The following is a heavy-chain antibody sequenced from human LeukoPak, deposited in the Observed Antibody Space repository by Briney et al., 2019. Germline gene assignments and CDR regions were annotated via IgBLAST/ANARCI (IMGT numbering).Heavy chain of an antibody. CDR1: GGSISSYY. Sequence: SETLSLTCTVSGGSISSYYWSWIRQPPGKGLEWIRYIYTSGSTNYNPSLKSRVTISVDTSKNQFSLKLSSVTTADTAVYYCARRVSSGCVDYWGQGTLVTVSS. D-gene: IGHD3-22*01. CDR3: ARRVSSGCVDY. V-gene: IGHV4-4*09. CDR2: IYTSGST. J-gene: IGHJ4*02.